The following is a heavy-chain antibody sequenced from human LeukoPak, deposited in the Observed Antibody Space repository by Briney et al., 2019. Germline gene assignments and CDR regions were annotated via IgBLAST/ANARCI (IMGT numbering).Heavy chain of an antibody. CDR3: AKKQDYGDNHWYFDL. Sequence: PGGSLRLSCAATGFTFSSYHMHWVRQAPGKGLEWVSCISSSSTSIYYADSVKGRFTISRYNAENSLFLQMNNLRAEDTAVYYCAKKQDYGDNHWYFDLWGRGTLITVSS. J-gene: IGHJ2*01. CDR2: ISSSSTSI. V-gene: IGHV3-48*01. D-gene: IGHD4-17*01. CDR1: GFTFSSYH.